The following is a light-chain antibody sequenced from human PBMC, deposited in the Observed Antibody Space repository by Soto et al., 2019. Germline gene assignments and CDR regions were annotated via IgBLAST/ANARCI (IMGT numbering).Light chain of an antibody. J-gene: IGKJ1*01. CDR1: QSVSSSY. CDR2: GAS. CDR3: QDYGSSRT. Sequence: EIGLTQSPGTLSLSPGERATLSCRASQSVSSSYLAWYQQKPGQAPRLLIYGASSRATGIPDRFSGSGSGTDSTLTISRLEPEDFAVYYCQDYGSSRTFGQGTKVDIK. V-gene: IGKV3-20*01.